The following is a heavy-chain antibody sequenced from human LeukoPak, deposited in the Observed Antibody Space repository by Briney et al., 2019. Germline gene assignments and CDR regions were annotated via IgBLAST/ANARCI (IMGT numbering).Heavy chain of an antibody. D-gene: IGHD6-19*01. Sequence: GGSLRLSCAASGFTVSGSAMHWVRQASGKGLEWLGRIRSKGYNYATAYGASVKDRFIISRDDSKSTAYLQMSSLKSEDTAVYYCATLGETSGWYPDHWGQGTLVTVSS. CDR1: GFTVSGSA. J-gene: IGHJ4*02. CDR2: IRSKGYNYAT. CDR3: ATLGETSGWYPDH. V-gene: IGHV3-73*01.